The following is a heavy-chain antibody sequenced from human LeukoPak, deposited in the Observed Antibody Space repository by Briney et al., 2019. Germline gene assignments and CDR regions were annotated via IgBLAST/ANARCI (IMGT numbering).Heavy chain of an antibody. CDR3: ARGGTYYYDSSGLIYFDY. J-gene: IGHJ4*02. V-gene: IGHV1-46*01. Sequence: ASVRVSSTASGYTFTIYYMHWVRQAPGQGLEWMGIINPSGGSTSYAQKFQGRVTMTRDTSTSTVYMELSSLTSEDTAVFYCARGGTYYYDSSGLIYFDYWGQGTLVTVSS. CDR2: INPSGGST. D-gene: IGHD3-22*01. CDR1: GYTFTIYY.